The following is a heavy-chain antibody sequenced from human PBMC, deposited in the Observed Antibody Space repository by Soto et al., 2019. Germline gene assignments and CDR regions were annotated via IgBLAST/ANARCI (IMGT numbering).Heavy chain of an antibody. CDR2: INHSGST. V-gene: IGHV4-34*01. CDR3: ARVAVDIVVVPAATGWFDP. D-gene: IGHD2-2*03. Sequence: QVQLQQWGAGLLKPSETLSLTCAVYGGSFSGYYWSWIRQPPGKGLEWIGEINHSGSTNYNPSLKSRVTISVDTSKNQFSLKLSSVTAADTAVYYCARVAVDIVVVPAATGWFDPWGQGTLVTVSS. J-gene: IGHJ5*02. CDR1: GGSFSGYY.